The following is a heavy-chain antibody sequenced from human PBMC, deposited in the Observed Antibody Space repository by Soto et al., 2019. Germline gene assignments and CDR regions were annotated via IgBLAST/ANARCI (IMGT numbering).Heavy chain of an antibody. Sequence: PSETLSLTCAVYGGSFSGYYWDWIRQPPGKGLEWIGEINPDGATNYTPSLRGRVTISIDTSRNQFSLKLSSVTAADTAVYYCARGQRSDTFFDYWGKGALVTVSS. V-gene: IGHV4-34*01. J-gene: IGHJ4*02. CDR3: ARGQRSDTFFDY. CDR1: GGSFSGYY. CDR2: INPDGAT.